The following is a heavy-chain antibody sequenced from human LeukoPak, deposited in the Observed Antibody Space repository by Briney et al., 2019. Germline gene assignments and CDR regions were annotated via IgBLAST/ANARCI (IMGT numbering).Heavy chain of an antibody. J-gene: IGHJ4*02. V-gene: IGHV1-46*01. CDR1: GYTFTSYY. D-gene: IGHD6-6*01. CDR2: INPSGGST. CDR3: ATTIGARLMYFDY. Sequence: GASVKVSCKASGYTFTSYYMHWVRQAPGQGLEWMGIINPSGGSTSYAQKFQGRVTMTRDMSTSTVYMELSSLRSEDTAVYYCATTIGARLMYFDYWGQGTLVTVSS.